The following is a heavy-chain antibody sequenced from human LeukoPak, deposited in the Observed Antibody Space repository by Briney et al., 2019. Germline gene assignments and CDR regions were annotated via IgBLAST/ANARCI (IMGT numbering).Heavy chain of an antibody. CDR3: ARVFVFDWSIDP. CDR1: GGTFSSYA. CDR2: IIPIFGTA. V-gene: IGHV1-69*01. D-gene: IGHD3-9*01. J-gene: IGHJ5*02. Sequence: GASVKVSCKASGGTFSSYAISWVRQAPGQGLEWMGGIIPIFGTANYAQKFQGRVTITADESTSIAYMELSSLRSEDTAVYYCARVFVFDWSIDPWGQGTLVTVSS.